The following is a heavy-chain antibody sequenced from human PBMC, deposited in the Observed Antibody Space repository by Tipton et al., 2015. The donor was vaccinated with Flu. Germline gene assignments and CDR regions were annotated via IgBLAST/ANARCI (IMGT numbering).Heavy chain of an antibody. CDR1: GGSFSGYY. Sequence: LRLSCAVYGGSFSGYYWSWIRQPPGKGLEWIGEINHSGSTNYNPSLKSRVTISVDTSKNQFSLKLSSVTAADTAVYYCAGERTSGYSYGYKYWGQGTLVTVSS. V-gene: IGHV4-34*01. CDR3: AGERTSGYSYGYKY. CDR2: INHSGST. D-gene: IGHD5-18*01. J-gene: IGHJ4*02.